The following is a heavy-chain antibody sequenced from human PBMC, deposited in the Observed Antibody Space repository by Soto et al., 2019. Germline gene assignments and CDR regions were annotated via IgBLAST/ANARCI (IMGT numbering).Heavy chain of an antibody. D-gene: IGHD6-13*01. V-gene: IGHV4-31*11. J-gene: IGHJ3*02. CDR2: ISYSGST. CDR1: GGSISSGGYS. Sequence: SETLSLTCAVSGGSISSGGYSWSWIRQHPGKGLEWIGYISYSGSTYYNSSLKSRVTISVDTSKNQFSLKLTSVTAADTAVYYCAREGAGPKGSSSRPDDVFDICGQRTMVTVSS. CDR3: AREGAGPKGSSSRPDDVFDI.